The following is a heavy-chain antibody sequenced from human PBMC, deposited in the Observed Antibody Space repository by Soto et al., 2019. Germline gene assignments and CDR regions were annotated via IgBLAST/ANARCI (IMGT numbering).Heavy chain of an antibody. Sequence: GESLKISCKASGYSFTNYWIGWVRQMPGKGLEWMGTIYPGDSDTRYNPSFQGQVTFSVDKSINTAYPHWTSLKASDTAIYYCAIQHPLDSSAWYNWGQGTLVTVSS. CDR3: AIQHPLDSSAWYN. V-gene: IGHV5-51*01. J-gene: IGHJ4*02. CDR1: GYSFTNYW. D-gene: IGHD6-19*01. CDR2: IYPGDSDT.